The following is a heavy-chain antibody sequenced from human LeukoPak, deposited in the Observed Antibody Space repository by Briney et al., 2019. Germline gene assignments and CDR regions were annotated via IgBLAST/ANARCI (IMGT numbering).Heavy chain of an antibody. CDR3: ARGPRWDSRRFDY. CDR2: MNPNSGNT. D-gene: IGHD4-23*01. J-gene: IGHJ4*02. V-gene: IGHV1-8*01. Sequence: GASVKVSSKASRYTLTSYDINWVRHATGQGLEWMGWMNPNSGNTGYAQKFQGRVTMTRNTSISTAYMELSSLRSEDTAVYYCARGPRWDSRRFDYWGQGTLVTVSS. CDR1: RYTLTSYD.